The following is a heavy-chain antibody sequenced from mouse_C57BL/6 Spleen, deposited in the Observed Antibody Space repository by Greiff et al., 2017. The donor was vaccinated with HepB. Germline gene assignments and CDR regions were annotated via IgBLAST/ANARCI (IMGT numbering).Heavy chain of an antibody. CDR2: IYPGSGST. CDR3: ARKLTGRGYFDV. D-gene: IGHD4-1*01. V-gene: IGHV1-55*01. CDR1: GYTFTSYW. J-gene: IGHJ1*03. Sequence: VQLQQPGAELVKPGASVKMSCKASGYTFTSYWITWVKQRPGQGLEWIGDIYPGSGSTNYNEKFKSKATLTVDTSSSTAYMQLSSLTSEDSAVDYCARKLTGRGYFDVWGTGTTVTVSS.